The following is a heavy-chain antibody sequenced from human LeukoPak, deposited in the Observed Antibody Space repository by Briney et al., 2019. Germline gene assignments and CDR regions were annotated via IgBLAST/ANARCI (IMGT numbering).Heavy chain of an antibody. D-gene: IGHD1-26*01. V-gene: IGHV6-1*01. CDR2: TYYRSKWYN. J-gene: IGHJ4*02. CDR1: GDSFSSNSAA. CDR3: ARHGRRGSYGFDY. Sequence: SQTLSLTCAISGDSFSSNSAAWNWIRQSPSRGLEWLGRTYYRSKWYNDYAVSVKSRITINPDTSKNQFSLKLSSVTAADTAVYYCARHGRRGSYGFDYWGQGTLVTVSS.